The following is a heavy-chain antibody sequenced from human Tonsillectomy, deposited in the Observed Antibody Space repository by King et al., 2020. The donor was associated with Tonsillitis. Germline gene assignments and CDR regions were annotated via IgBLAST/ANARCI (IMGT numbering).Heavy chain of an antibody. V-gene: IGHV3-73*02. CDR1: GFTFSGSA. J-gene: IGHJ6*03. CDR2: IRSKANSYAT. CDR3: TSPLAPYYYYYMDV. Sequence: VQLVESGGGLVQPGGSLKLSCAASGFTFSGSAMHWVRQASGKGLEWVGRIRSKANSYATAYAASVKGRFTISRDDSKITAYLQMNSLKTEDTAVYYCTSPLAPYYYYYMDVWGKGTTVTVSS.